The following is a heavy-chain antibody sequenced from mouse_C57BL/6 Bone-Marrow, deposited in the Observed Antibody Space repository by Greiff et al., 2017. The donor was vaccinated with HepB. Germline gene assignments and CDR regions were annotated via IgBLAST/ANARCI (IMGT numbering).Heavy chain of an antibody. CDR3: ARRSYDGYYLFAY. D-gene: IGHD2-3*01. J-gene: IGHJ3*01. Sequence: QVQLQQPGAELVKPGASVKMSCKASGYTFTSYWITWVKQRPGQGLEWIGDIYPGSGSTNYNEKFKSKATLTVATSSSTAYMQLSSLTSEDSAVYYCARRSYDGYYLFAYWGQGTLVTVSA. V-gene: IGHV1-55*01. CDR2: IYPGSGST. CDR1: GYTFTSYW.